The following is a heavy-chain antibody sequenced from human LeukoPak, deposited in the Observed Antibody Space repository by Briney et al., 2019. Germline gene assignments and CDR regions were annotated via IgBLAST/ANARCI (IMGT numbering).Heavy chain of an antibody. J-gene: IGHJ4*02. CDR1: GFTFSSYA. CDR3: VSGVGATMIFDY. Sequence: GGSLRLSCAASGFTFSSYAMHWVRQAPGKGLEWVAVISYDGSNKYYADSVKGRFAISRDNSKNTLYLQMNSLRAEDTAVYYCVSGVGATMIFDYWGQGTLVTVSS. D-gene: IGHD1-26*01. V-gene: IGHV3-30*09. CDR2: ISYDGSNK.